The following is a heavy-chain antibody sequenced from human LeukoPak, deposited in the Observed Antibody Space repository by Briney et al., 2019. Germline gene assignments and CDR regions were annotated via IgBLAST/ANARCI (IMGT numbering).Heavy chain of an antibody. CDR1: GFTFSTYW. CDR3: ATTCYYDSSGYAGY. V-gene: IGHV3-74*01. J-gene: IGHJ4*02. D-gene: IGHD3-22*01. CDR2: INSDGSST. Sequence: GGSLRLSCAASGFTFSTYWMHWVRQAPGKGLVWVSRINSDGSSTSYADSVKGRFTLSRDNAKNTLYLQMNSLGAEDTAVYYCATTCYYDSSGYAGYWGQGTLVTVSS.